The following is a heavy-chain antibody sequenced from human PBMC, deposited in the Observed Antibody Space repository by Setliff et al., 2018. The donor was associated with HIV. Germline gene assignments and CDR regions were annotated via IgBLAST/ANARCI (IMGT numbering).Heavy chain of an antibody. J-gene: IGHJ6*02. CDR1: GYTFTTYG. D-gene: IGHD2-21*01. CDR3: SRSGVPPYCYYGMDV. Sequence: ASVKVSCKASGYTFTTYGVNWVRQAPGQGLEWMGWINSYNGNTKFAQKFQGRVTMTTDTSTTTAFMELRSLKADDTGIYYCSRSGVPPYCYYGMDVWGQGTTVTVSS. V-gene: IGHV1-18*04. CDR2: INSYNGNT.